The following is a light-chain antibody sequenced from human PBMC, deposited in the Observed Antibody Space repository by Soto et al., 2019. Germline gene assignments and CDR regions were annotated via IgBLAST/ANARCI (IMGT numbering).Light chain of an antibody. Sequence: NFMLTQPHSVSESPGKTVTISCTRSSGSIASNYVQLYQQRPGSAPTTVIYEDNQRPSGVPDRFSGSIDSSSNSASLTISGLKTEDEADYYCQSYDSSNLLVVFGGGTKLTVL. CDR1: SGSIASNY. CDR2: EDN. J-gene: IGLJ2*01. CDR3: QSYDSSNLLVV. V-gene: IGLV6-57*04.